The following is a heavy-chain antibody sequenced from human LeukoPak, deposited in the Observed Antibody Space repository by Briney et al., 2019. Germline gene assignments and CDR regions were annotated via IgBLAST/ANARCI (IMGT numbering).Heavy chain of an antibody. V-gene: IGHV4-59*01. CDR3: AGQRYDFWSGYIYYYGMDV. J-gene: IGHJ6*02. Sequence: SETLSLTCTVSGGSISSYYWSWIRQPPGKGLEWIGYIYYSGSTNYNPSLKSRVTISVDTSKNQFSLKLSSVTAADTAVYYCAGQRYDFWSGYIYYYGMDVWGQGTTVTVSS. CDR2: IYYSGST. D-gene: IGHD3-3*01. CDR1: GGSISSYY.